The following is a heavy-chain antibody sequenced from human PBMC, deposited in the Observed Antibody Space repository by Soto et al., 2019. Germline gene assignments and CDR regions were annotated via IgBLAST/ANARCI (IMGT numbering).Heavy chain of an antibody. V-gene: IGHV1-18*01. Sequence: ASVKVSCKASGYTFTSYGISWVRQAPGHGLEWMGWISAYNGNTNYAQKLQGRVTMTTDTSTSTAYMELRSLRSDDTAVYYCARGGGLQYDFWSGYTLYYFDYWGQGTLVTVSS. CDR2: ISAYNGNT. D-gene: IGHD3-3*01. J-gene: IGHJ4*02. CDR1: GYTFTSYG. CDR3: ARGGGLQYDFWSGYTLYYFDY.